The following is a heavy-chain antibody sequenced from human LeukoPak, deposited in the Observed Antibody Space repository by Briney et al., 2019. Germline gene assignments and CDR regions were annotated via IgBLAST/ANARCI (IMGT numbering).Heavy chain of an antibody. CDR3: ARVCYDFWSGYSLDY. CDR1: GYTFTSYG. V-gene: IGHV1-18*01. J-gene: IGHJ4*02. Sequence: ASVKVPCKASGYTFTSYGISWVRQATGQGLEWMGWISAYNGNTNYAQKLQGRVTMTTDTSTSTAYMELRSLRSDDTAVYYCARVCYDFWSGYSLDYWGQGTLVTVSS. D-gene: IGHD3-3*01. CDR2: ISAYNGNT.